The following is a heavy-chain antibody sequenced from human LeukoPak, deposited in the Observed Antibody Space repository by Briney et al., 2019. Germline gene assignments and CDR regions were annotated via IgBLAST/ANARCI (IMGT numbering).Heavy chain of an antibody. D-gene: IGHD2-21*01. CDR3: AIERPFCEGDCSDH. Sequence: GGSLRLSCAGSGYSFSNFEMNWVRQAPGRGLEWVAYIWSSGDVTHYADSVKDRFTISRDNVKNSLYLQMNTLRVEDTAVYYCAIERPFCEGDCSDHWGQGTLVAVST. V-gene: IGHV3-48*03. J-gene: IGHJ4*02. CDR2: IWSSGDVT. CDR1: GYSFSNFE.